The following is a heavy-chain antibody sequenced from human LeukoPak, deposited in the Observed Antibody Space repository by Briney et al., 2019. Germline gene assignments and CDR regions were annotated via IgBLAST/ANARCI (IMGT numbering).Heavy chain of an antibody. CDR1: GFTFSSYA. CDR3: AKGGVGVRGVISYFDY. D-gene: IGHD3-10*01. CDR2: VSGTGGST. Sequence: GGSLRLSCAASGFTFSSYAMSWVRQAPGKGLEWVSAVSGTGGSTYYGDSVKGRFTSSRDNSKNTLYLQMNSLRAEDTAVYYCAKGGVGVRGVISYFDYWGQGTLVTVSS. J-gene: IGHJ4*02. V-gene: IGHV3-23*01.